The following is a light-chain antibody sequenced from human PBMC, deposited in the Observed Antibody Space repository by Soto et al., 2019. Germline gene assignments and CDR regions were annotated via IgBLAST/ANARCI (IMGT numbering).Light chain of an antibody. V-gene: IGLV2-14*01. CDR3: CSYAGSYTHV. CDR1: TSDIAGYNY. CDR2: EVT. J-gene: IGLJ1*01. Sequence: QSVLAQPACVSVSPGQSITISCTGTTSDIAGYNYVSWYQQHPGKAPKLLIYEVTSRASGVSHRFSGSKSGNTASLTISGLQAEDEADYYCCSYAGSYTHVFGTGTKVTVL.